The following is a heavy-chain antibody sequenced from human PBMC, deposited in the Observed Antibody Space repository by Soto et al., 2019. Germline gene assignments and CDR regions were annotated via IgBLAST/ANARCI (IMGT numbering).Heavy chain of an antibody. J-gene: IGHJ4*02. CDR1: GFTFSSYA. CDR2: ISGSGGTT. Sequence: PGGSLRLSCVASGFTFSSYALNWVRQAPGRGLEWVSAISGSGGTTYYADSVKGRFTISRDNSKNTLFLQMNSLRAEDAAIYYCAKSPNVISTPFDYWGQGSLVTVSS. V-gene: IGHV3-23*01. CDR3: AKSPNVISTPFDY. D-gene: IGHD2-15*01.